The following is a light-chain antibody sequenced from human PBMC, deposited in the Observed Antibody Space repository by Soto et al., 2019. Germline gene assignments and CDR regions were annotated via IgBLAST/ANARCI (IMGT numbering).Light chain of an antibody. CDR1: SSDIGAYNY. Sequence: QSVLTQPASVSGTPGQSITISCTGTSSDIGAYNYVSWFQQHPDKAPKLMIYEVTKRPSGVSNRFSGSKSGNAASLTISGLQAEDEAYYFCSSFTTSHTHIFGSGTNVTVL. V-gene: IGLV2-14*01. CDR2: EVT. J-gene: IGLJ1*01. CDR3: SSFTTSHTHI.